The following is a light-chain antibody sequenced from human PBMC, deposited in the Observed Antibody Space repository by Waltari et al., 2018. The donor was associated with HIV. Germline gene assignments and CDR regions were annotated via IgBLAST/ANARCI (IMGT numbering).Light chain of an antibody. V-gene: IGLV1-47*01. CDR2: RNN. CDR3: ATWTDSLSGVV. J-gene: IGLJ2*01. Sequence: QSVLTQSPSASGTPGQRVTIPCSGSSSNIGSNYVYWYQQLPGTAPNPLLYRNNQRPSGVPDRFSGSKSGTSASLAISGLRSEDEAHYYCATWTDSLSGVVFGGGTKLRVL. CDR1: SSNIGSNY.